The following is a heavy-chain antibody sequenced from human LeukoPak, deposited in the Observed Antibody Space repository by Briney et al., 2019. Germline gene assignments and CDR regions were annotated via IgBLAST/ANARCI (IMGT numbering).Heavy chain of an antibody. V-gene: IGHV4-34*12. CDR1: GYSLTNHY. CDR2: VLHTGST. CDR3: ARGTAGVHP. D-gene: IGHD6-13*01. J-gene: IGHJ5*02. Sequence: PSETLSFTCAVHGYSLTNHYWIWIGQPPGKGLEGMAEVLHTGSTNGTPSFKTRVTVSVDAPTNQFFLNLTSVTAADTAVYYCARGTAGVHPWGRGILVTVSS.